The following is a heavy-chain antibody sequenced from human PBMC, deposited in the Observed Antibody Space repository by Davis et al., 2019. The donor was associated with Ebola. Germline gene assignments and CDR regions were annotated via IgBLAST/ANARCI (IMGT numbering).Heavy chain of an antibody. CDR1: GYTFTSYA. CDR3: ARANRNWFDP. V-gene: IGHV1-18*01. J-gene: IGHJ5*02. Sequence: ASVQVSCKASGYTFTSYAITWVRQAPGQGLEWMGWISAYNGNTNYAQKFQGRVTMTTDTSTSTAYMEVRSLRSDDTAVYYCARANRNWFDPWGQGTLVTVSS. D-gene: IGHD3-16*01. CDR2: ISAYNGNT.